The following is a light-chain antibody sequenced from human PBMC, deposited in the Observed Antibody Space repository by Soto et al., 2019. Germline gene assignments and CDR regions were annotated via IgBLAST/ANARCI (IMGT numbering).Light chain of an antibody. CDR3: QKYQSYYET. CDR2: DAS. J-gene: IGKJ1*01. CDR1: QSVSTR. V-gene: IGKV1-5*01. Sequence: DIQMTQSPSTLSASVGDRVTITCRASQSVSTRLAWYQQKPGKAPKLLIYDASSLQTGVPSRFSGSGSGAEFTLTISSLQPDDFATYYCQKYQSYYETFGHGTKVEIK.